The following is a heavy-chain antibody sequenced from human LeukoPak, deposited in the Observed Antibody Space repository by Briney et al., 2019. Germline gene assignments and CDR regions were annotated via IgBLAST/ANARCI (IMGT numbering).Heavy chain of an antibody. V-gene: IGHV4-34*01. Sequence: SETLSLTCAVYGGSFSNYYWSWIRQPPGKGLEWIGEINHSGSTNYNPSLKSRVTISVDTSKNQFSLKLSSVTAADTAVYYGAAATVTTYFFDPWGQGTLVTVSS. J-gene: IGHJ5*02. D-gene: IGHD4-17*01. CDR1: GGSFSNYY. CDR3: AAATVTTYFFDP. CDR2: INHSGST.